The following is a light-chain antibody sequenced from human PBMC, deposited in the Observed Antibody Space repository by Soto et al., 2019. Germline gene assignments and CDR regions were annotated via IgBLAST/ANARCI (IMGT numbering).Light chain of an antibody. Sequence: EIVLTQSPATLSLSPGERATLSCRASQSVSSYLAWYQQKPGQAPRLLIYDASNRATGIPARFSGSGSGTDFTLTISSLEPEDFAVYYCQQYGSSPLNFGGGTKVDIK. CDR2: DAS. CDR1: QSVSSY. V-gene: IGKV3-11*01. CDR3: QQYGSSPLN. J-gene: IGKJ4*01.